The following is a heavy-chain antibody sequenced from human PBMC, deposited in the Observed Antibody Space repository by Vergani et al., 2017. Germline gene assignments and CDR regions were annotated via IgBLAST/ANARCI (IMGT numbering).Heavy chain of an antibody. Sequence: QVQLQESGPGLVKPSETLSLTCAVSGSSISSGYYWGWIRQPPGKGLEWIGSIYHSGSTYYNPSLKSRVTISVDTSKNQFSLKLSSVTAADTAVYYCASLGDTAMVHFDYWGQGTLVTVSS. CDR1: GSSISSGYY. CDR3: ASLGDTAMVHFDY. CDR2: IYHSGST. V-gene: IGHV4-38-2*01. J-gene: IGHJ4*02. D-gene: IGHD5-18*01.